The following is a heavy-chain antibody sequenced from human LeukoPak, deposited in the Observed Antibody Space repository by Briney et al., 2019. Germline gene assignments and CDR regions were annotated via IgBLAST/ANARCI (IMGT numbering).Heavy chain of an antibody. CDR2: ISVSGDTI. D-gene: IGHD3-10*02. Sequence: GGSLRLSCAASGFTFSSFGMNWVRQAPGKGLEWVSYISVSGDTIYYADSVKGRFTISRDNAKKSLYLQMNSLRAEDTAVYYCAELGITMIGGVWGKGTTVTISS. J-gene: IGHJ6*04. CDR1: GFTFSSFG. V-gene: IGHV3-48*04. CDR3: AELGITMIGGV.